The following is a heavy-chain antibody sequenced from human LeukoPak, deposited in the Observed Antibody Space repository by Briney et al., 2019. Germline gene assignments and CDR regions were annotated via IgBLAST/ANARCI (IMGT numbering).Heavy chain of an antibody. CDR2: INAGNGNT. V-gene: IGHV1-3*01. D-gene: IGHD6-19*01. CDR1: GYTFTSYA. CDR3: ARGGRKPYSSGWYLSSGSLDY. J-gene: IGHJ4*02. Sequence: ASVKVSCKASGYTFTSYAMHWVRQAPGQRLEWMGWINAGNGNTKYSQKFQGRVTITRDTSASTAYMELSSLRSEDTAVYYCARGGRKPYSSGWYLSSGSLDYWGQGTLVTVSS.